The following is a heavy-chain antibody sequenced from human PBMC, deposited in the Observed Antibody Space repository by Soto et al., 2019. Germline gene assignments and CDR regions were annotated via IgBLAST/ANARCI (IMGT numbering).Heavy chain of an antibody. CDR3: AKDLATSIISSRVDY. Sequence: EVQLLESGGGLVQPGGSLRLSCAASGFTFNNFAMTWVRQAPGKGLEWVSGISGGGGSTYYADSVKGRFTISRDNSKNTLYLQMNSLRAEDTAVYYCAKDLATSIISSRVDYWGQGTLVTVSS. D-gene: IGHD3-10*01. J-gene: IGHJ4*02. CDR1: GFTFNNFA. CDR2: ISGGGGST. V-gene: IGHV3-23*01.